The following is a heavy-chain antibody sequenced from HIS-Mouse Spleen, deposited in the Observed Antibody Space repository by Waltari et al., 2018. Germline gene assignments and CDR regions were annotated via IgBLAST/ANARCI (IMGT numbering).Heavy chain of an antibody. Sequence: QLQLQESGPGLVKPSETLSLTCTGSGGSISSSSYDWGWIRQPPGKGLEWIGSIYYSETTYYSPSLKSRVTISVDTSKNQFALKLSSVTAADTAVYYCAREIPYSSSWYDWYFDLWGRGTLVTVSS. D-gene: IGHD6-13*01. CDR3: AREIPYSSSWYDWYFDL. V-gene: IGHV4-39*07. CDR1: GGSISSSSYD. CDR2: IYYSETT. J-gene: IGHJ2*01.